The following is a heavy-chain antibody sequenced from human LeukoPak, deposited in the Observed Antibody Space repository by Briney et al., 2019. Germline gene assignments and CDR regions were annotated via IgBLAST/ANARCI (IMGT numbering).Heavy chain of an antibody. J-gene: IGHJ5*02. CDR1: GGSISSYY. V-gene: IGHV4-4*07. CDR2: ISASGST. Sequence: NPSETLSLTCTVSGGSISSYYWSWIRQPAGKGLEWIGRISASGSTNYAPSRRSRVTMSVDTSKNQFSLKLNSVTAADTAVYYCATDISWFDPWGRGTLVTVSS. CDR3: ATDISWFDP.